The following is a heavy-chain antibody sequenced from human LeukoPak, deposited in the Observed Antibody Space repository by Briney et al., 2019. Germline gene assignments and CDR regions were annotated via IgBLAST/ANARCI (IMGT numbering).Heavy chain of an antibody. D-gene: IGHD6-13*01. V-gene: IGHV1-8*01. CDR1: GYTFTSYD. CDR2: MNPNSGNT. CDR3: ARIAAAGNRRLNY. Sequence: ASVKVSCKASGYTFTSYDINWVRQATGQGLEWMGWMNPNSGNTGYAQKFQGRIIVSRYTSISTAYMELSSLTSEDTAIYYCARIAAAGNRRLNYWGQGTLVTVAP. J-gene: IGHJ4*02.